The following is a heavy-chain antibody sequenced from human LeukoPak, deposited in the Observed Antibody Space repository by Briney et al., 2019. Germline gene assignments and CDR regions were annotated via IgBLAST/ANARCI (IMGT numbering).Heavy chain of an antibody. J-gene: IGHJ6*02. Sequence: ASVKVSCKASGFVFTAHWMHWVRQAPGQGHEWMGVINPSGDFTMYTQKFQGRVTMTRDTSISTAYMELSRLRSDDTAVYYCARETTGVIVVVPAAIHYYYYGMDVWGQGTTVTVSS. CDR2: INPSGDFT. CDR3: ARETTGVIVVVPAAIHYYYYGMDV. V-gene: IGHV1-2*02. D-gene: IGHD2-2*02. CDR1: GFVFTAHW.